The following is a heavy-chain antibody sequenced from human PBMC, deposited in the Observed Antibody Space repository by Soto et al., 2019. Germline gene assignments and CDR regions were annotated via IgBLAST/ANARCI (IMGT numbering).Heavy chain of an antibody. CDR3: ASWDVDYHDGNGYLGRH. V-gene: IGHV3-74*01. CDR1: GFTFSSYW. Sequence: EVQLVESGGDLVQPGGSLRLSCAASGFTFSSYWMHWVRQAPGKGLVWVSRIKSDGSGAIYADSVKGRFTVSRDNAKNSLYLLMNSLSTEDTAVYYCASWDVDYHDGNGYLGRHWGQGGRVTVS. D-gene: IGHD3-22*01. CDR2: IKSDGSGA. J-gene: IGHJ1*01.